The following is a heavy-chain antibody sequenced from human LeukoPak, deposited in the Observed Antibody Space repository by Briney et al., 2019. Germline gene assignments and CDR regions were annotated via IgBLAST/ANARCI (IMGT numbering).Heavy chain of an antibody. CDR1: GGSISRYY. D-gene: IGHD3-10*01. V-gene: IGHV4-59*01. CDR3: ARMVRGVIRHFDY. J-gene: IGHJ4*02. Sequence: PSETLSLTCTVSGGSISRYYWSCIRQPPGKGLECIGYIYYSGSTNYNPSLKSRVTISVDTSKNQFSLKLSSVTAADTAVYYCARMVRGVIRHFDYWGQGTLVTVSS. CDR2: IYYSGST.